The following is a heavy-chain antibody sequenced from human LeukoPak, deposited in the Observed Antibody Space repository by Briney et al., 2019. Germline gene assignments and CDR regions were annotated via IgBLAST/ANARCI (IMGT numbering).Heavy chain of an antibody. CDR1: GFTFRTYA. Sequence: GGSLRLSCAASGFTFRTYAMSWVRQAPGKGLEWVSGISDSGDGTYYAESVKGRFTISRDNSKNTVFLQMNSLRADDTAKYYCAKDKAPGSWHTPSGFWGQGTLVTVSS. CDR3: AKDKAPGSWHTPSGF. J-gene: IGHJ4*02. CDR2: ISDSGDGT. V-gene: IGHV3-23*01. D-gene: IGHD6-13*01.